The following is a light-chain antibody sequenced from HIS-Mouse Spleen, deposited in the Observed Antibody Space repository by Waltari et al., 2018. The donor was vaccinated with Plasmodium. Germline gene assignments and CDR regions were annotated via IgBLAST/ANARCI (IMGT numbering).Light chain of an antibody. CDR2: QDS. J-gene: IGLJ2*01. CDR3: QAWDSSTVV. CDR1: KLGDKY. Sequence: SYELTQPPSVSVSPGQTASITCSGDKLGDKYACWYQPKPGQSPVLVIYQDSKRPSGLPERFSGSNSGNTATLTSRGTQAMDEADYYCQAWDSSTVVFGGGTKLTVL. V-gene: IGLV3-1*01.